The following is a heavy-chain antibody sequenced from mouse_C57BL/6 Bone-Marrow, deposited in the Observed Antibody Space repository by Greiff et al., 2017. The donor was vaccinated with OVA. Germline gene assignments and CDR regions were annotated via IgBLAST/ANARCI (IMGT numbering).Heavy chain of an antibody. CDR3: ARSSTYWYFDV. J-gene: IGHJ1*03. CDR1: GFTFSDYY. V-gene: IGHV5-12*01. Sequence: EVQLVESGGGLVQPGGSLKLSCAASGFTFSDYYMYWVRQTPEKRLEWVAYISNGGGSTYYPDTVKGRFTISRDNAKNTLYLQMSRLKSEDTAMYYCARSSTYWYFDVWGTGTTVTVSS. CDR2: ISNGGGST.